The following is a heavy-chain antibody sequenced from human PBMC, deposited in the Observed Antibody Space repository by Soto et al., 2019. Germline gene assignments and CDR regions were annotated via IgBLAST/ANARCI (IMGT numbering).Heavy chain of an antibody. V-gene: IGHV3-53*02. CDR2: IYSDGRT. Sequence: DVQLVETGGGLIQPGGSLRLSCAASGFIVSSSYMSWVRQAPGKGLEWVSVIYSDGRTYYADSVKGRFTISRDNSKNTLYLQMISLRAEETAVYYCARCSGWYGQCYFDCWGQGTLVTVSS. D-gene: IGHD6-13*01. CDR3: ARCSGWYGQCYFDC. J-gene: IGHJ4*02. CDR1: GFIVSSSY.